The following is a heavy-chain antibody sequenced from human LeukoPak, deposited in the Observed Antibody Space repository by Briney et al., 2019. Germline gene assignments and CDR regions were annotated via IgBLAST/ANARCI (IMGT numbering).Heavy chain of an antibody. J-gene: IGHJ5*02. V-gene: IGHV4-59*01. Sequence: PSGTLSLTCTVPGGSINSYYWSWIRQPPGKGLEWMGYIYYRGSTNYNPSLKSRVPISVPTSKNQFSLKLSSVTAADTDVYYCARLTGYSSESWFDPWGQGTLVTVSS. D-gene: IGHD3-9*01. CDR2: IYYRGST. CDR3: ARLTGYSSESWFDP. CDR1: GGSINSYY.